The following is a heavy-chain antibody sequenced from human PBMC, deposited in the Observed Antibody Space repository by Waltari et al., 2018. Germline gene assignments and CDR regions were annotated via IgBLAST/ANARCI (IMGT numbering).Heavy chain of an antibody. CDR1: GGSITSNRHD. J-gene: IGHJ3*01. CDR2: ISYTGAT. CDR3: ATYIGASVGTAAFDV. V-gene: IGHV4-39*01. D-gene: IGHD5-12*01. Sequence: QLQLQESGPGLEKPSETLSLPCAVSGGSITSNRHDWGWIRQPPGQGLEWIGTISYTGATYSSPSLKSRVTISRDTSKNQLSLTLGSVTAADTALYYCATYIGASVGTAAFDVWGQGTMVTVSS.